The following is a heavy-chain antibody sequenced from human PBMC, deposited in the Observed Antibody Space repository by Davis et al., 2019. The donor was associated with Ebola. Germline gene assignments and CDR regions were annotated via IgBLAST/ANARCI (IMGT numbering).Heavy chain of an antibody. CDR1: GFTFSSYW. CDR2: INSDGSST. CDR3: ARVLPVFGVVGNYYYGMDV. J-gene: IGHJ6*02. V-gene: IGHV3-74*01. D-gene: IGHD3-3*01. Sequence: HTGGSLRLSCAASGFTFSSYWMHWVRQAPGKGLVWVSRINSDGSSTSYADSVKGRFTISRDNAKNTLYLQMNSLRAEDTAVYYCARVLPVFGVVGNYYYGMDVWGQGTTVTVSS.